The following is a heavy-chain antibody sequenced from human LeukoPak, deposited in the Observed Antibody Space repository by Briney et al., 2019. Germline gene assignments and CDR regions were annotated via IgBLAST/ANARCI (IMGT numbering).Heavy chain of an antibody. J-gene: IGHJ4*02. Sequence: GESLKISCKGSGYSFTSYWISWVRQMPGKGLEWMGRIDPSDSYTNYSPSFQGHVTISADKSISTANLQWSSLKASDTAMYYCARQGGYCSGGSCYHFDYWGQGTLVTVSS. CDR3: ARQGGYCSGGSCYHFDY. D-gene: IGHD2-15*01. CDR2: IDPSDSYT. CDR1: GYSFTSYW. V-gene: IGHV5-10-1*01.